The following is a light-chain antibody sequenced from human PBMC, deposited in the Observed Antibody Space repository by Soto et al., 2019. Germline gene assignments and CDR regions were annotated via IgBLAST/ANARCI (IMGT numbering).Light chain of an antibody. CDR1: QSISSW. Sequence: DIQMTQSPSTLSASVGDRVTITCRASQSISSWLAWYQQKPGKAPMLLIYTASSLESRVPSRFSGSGSGTEFTLTISILQPDDFAPYYCQLYNSYLLFTFGPGTKVDIK. V-gene: IGKV1-5*03. J-gene: IGKJ3*01. CDR2: TAS. CDR3: QLYNSYLLFT.